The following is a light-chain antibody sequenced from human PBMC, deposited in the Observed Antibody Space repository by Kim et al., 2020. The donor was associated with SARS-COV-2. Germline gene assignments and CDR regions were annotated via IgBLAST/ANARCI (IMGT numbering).Light chain of an antibody. Sequence: EIVMTQSPATLSLSPGERATLSCRASQSVSSNLAWYQQKPGQAPRLLIYGASTRATGIPARFSGSGSGTEFTLTISSLQAEDFAVYYCQQYNNLPSTFGQGTKVDIK. J-gene: IGKJ1*01. V-gene: IGKV3-15*01. CDR2: GAS. CDR1: QSVSSN. CDR3: QQYNNLPST.